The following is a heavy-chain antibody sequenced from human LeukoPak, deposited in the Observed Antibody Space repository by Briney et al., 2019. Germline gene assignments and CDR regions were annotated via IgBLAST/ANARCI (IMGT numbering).Heavy chain of an antibody. J-gene: IGHJ5*02. Sequence: PGGSLRLSCAASGFTFSSYDMHWVRQTTGKGLEWVSAIGTTGDTQYPGSVKGRFNISRDNPKNTPYLQIHSLRAEDTAVYYCARAVRGSSGCFDPWGQGTLVTVSS. D-gene: IGHD5-12*01. CDR2: IGTTGDT. CDR1: GFTFSSYD. V-gene: IGHV3-13*01. CDR3: ARAVRGSSGCFDP.